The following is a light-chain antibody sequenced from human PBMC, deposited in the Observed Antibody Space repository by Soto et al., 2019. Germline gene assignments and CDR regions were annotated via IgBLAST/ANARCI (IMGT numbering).Light chain of an antibody. J-gene: IGLJ1*01. CDR2: SNN. CDR3: AVWDDSLNGRV. Sequence: QSVLTQPPSASGTPGQRVTISCSGSSSNIGSNTINWYQQLPGTAPKLLIYSNNQRPSGVPDRFSGSKSGTSASLAISGLQSEDEADYYCAVWDDSLNGRVFGTGTKVIVL. V-gene: IGLV1-44*01. CDR1: SSNIGSNT.